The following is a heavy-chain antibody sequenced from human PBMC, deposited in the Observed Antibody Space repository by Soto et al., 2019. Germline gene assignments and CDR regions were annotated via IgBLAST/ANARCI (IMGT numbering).Heavy chain of an antibody. J-gene: IGHJ4*02. V-gene: IGHV3-21*01. Sequence: PGGSLRLSCAASGFTFSTYSMNWVRQAPGKGLEWVSSISSGSSYIHYADSVKGRFTISRDNAKNSLYLQMNSLRAENTAVYYCARGVGPSWSYYNSYFDYWGQGTLVTVSS. CDR1: GFTFSTYS. D-gene: IGHD3-10*01. CDR2: ISSGSSYI. CDR3: ARGVGPSWSYYNSYFDY.